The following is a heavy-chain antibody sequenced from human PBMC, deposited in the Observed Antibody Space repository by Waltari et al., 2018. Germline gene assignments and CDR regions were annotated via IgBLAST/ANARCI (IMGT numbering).Heavy chain of an antibody. J-gene: IGHJ2*01. Sequence: QLQLKESGPGLVKSSGTLSLICTVSGGPIRTRNHYWGWTRQSPGQGLGWSGRVYYGGSKYYNPSLKSRVTTSIDTSKNQYFLKLSSVTAADTAVYYCARRFCTEDVCPGRNWYFDIWGRGTLVKVSS. CDR3: ARRFCTEDVCPGRNWYFDI. V-gene: IGHV4-39*01. CDR2: VYYGGSK. D-gene: IGHD2-8*01. CDR1: GGPIRTRNHY.